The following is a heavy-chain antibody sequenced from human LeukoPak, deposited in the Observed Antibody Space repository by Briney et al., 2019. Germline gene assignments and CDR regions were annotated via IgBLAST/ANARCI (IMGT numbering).Heavy chain of an antibody. V-gene: IGHV3-30*18. CDR2: ISHDGSNK. D-gene: IGHD2-2*01. J-gene: IGHJ5*02. CDR1: GFTFSSYE. Sequence: GGSLRLSCAASGFTFSSYEMNWVRQAPGKGLEWVAVISHDGSNKKYADSVKGRFTISRDNSKNTVYLQMNSLRAEDTAVYYCAKDWDMGSNSLISNWFDPWGQGILVTVSS. CDR3: AKDWDMGSNSLISNWFDP.